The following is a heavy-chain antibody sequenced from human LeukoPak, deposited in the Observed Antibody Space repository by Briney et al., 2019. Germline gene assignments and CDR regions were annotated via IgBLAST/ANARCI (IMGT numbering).Heavy chain of an antibody. V-gene: IGHV4-39*01. CDR1: GGSISSSNYY. Sequence: PSETLSLTCTVSGGSISSSNYYWGWIRQPPGKGLEWIGSIYYSGNTYYNPSLKSRVTISVDTSKNQFSLKLTSVTAADTAAYYCAHFKGGSFDFWGQGTMVTVSS. J-gene: IGHJ3*01. CDR3: AHFKGGSFDF. D-gene: IGHD1-26*01. CDR2: IYYSGNT.